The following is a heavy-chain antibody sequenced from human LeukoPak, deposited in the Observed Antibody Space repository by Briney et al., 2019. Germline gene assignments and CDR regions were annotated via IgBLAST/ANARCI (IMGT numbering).Heavy chain of an antibody. CDR2: IYHSGST. CDR3: ARHIVGSGYHAFDI. V-gene: IGHV4-59*08. CDR1: GGSISSYY. D-gene: IGHD1-26*01. J-gene: IGHJ3*02. Sequence: SETLSLTCTVSGGSISSYYWSWIRQPPGKGLEWIGQIYHSGSTNYSPSLESRVTMSVDTSKNQFSLNLSSVTAADTAVYYCARHIVGSGYHAFDIWGQGTMVTVSS.